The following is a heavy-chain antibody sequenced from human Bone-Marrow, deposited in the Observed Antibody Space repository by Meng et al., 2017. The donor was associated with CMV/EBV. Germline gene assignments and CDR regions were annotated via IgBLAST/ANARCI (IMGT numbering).Heavy chain of an antibody. CDR1: GLTFSSSW. D-gene: IGHD3-3*01. V-gene: IGHV3-74*01. Sequence: GEFLKIYCAASGLTFSSSWMHWVRQAPGKGLVWVSRINSDGSSTSYADSVKGRFTISRDNAKNTLYLQMNSLRAEDTAVYYCARDSYRVTIFGAAAFFDLWGRGTLVTVSS. CDR3: ARDSYRVTIFGAAAFFDL. J-gene: IGHJ2*01. CDR2: INSDGSST.